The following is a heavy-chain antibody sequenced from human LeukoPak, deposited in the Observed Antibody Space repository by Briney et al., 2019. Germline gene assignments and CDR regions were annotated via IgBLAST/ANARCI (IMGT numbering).Heavy chain of an antibody. CDR2: MNPNSGNT. CDR3: ARLRRGYSYGFSYYYYYYMDV. Sequence: ASVKVSCKASGYTFTSYDINRVRQATGQGLEWMGWMNPNSGNTGYAQKFQGRVTMTRNTSISTAYMELSSLRSEDTAVYYCARLRRGYSYGFSYYYYYYMDVWGKGTTVTVSS. V-gene: IGHV1-8*01. CDR1: GYTFTSYD. D-gene: IGHD5-18*01. J-gene: IGHJ6*03.